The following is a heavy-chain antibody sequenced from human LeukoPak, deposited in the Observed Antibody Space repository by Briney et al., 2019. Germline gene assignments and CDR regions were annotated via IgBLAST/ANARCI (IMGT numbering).Heavy chain of an antibody. CDR1: GYTFTGYY. J-gene: IGHJ6*03. D-gene: IGHD2-15*01. Sequence: GASVKVSCKASGYTFTGYYMHWVRQAPGQGLEWMGWINPNSGDTKYAQKFQGRVTMTRDTSISTAYMELSRLRSDDTAVYYCARVMVERALYYYYYMDVWGKGTTVTVSS. CDR2: INPNSGDT. V-gene: IGHV1-2*02. CDR3: ARVMVERALYYYYYMDV.